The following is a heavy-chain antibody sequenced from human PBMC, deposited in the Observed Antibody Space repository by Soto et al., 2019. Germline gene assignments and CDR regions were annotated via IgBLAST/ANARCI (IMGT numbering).Heavy chain of an antibody. CDR3: RIVVISTLDY. V-gene: IGHV3-64D*08. CDR1: GFTVTFYA. J-gene: IGHJ4*02. Sequence: GGSLRLSCSVSGFTVTFYAMHWVRQAPGKGLEYVSAISSNGGSTYYADSVKDRFIISRDNSKNTLYLQMSSLRAEDTAVYYCRIVVISTLDYWGQGTLVTVSS. D-gene: IGHD3-22*01. CDR2: ISSNGGST.